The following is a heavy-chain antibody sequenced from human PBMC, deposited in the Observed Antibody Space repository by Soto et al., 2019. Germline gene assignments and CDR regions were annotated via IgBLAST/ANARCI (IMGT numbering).Heavy chain of an antibody. CDR1: GFTFDDYA. D-gene: IGHD1-26*01. CDR2: ISWNSGSI. J-gene: IGHJ4*02. Sequence: EVQLVESGGGLVQPGRSLRLSCAASGFTFDDYAMHWVRQAPGKGLEWVSGISWNSGSIGYADSVKGRFTISRDNAKNSLYLQMNSLRAEDTALYYCAKSPSYYGDFDYWGQGTLFTVSS. CDR3: AKSPSYYGDFDY. V-gene: IGHV3-9*01.